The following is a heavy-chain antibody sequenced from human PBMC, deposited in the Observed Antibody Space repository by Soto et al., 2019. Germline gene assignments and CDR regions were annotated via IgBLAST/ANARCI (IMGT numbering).Heavy chain of an antibody. J-gene: IGHJ6*02. CDR1: GFTFSSYS. Sequence: GSLRLSCAASGFTFSSYSMNWVRQAPGKGLEWVAVIRNNRSTKYYADSVKGRFTISRDNSKNTLYLQMNSLRAEDTAVYYCARDDKDIVVVVAATDGMDVWGQGTTVTVSS. V-gene: IGHV3-33*08. D-gene: IGHD2-15*01. CDR3: ARDDKDIVVVVAATDGMDV. CDR2: IRNNRSTK.